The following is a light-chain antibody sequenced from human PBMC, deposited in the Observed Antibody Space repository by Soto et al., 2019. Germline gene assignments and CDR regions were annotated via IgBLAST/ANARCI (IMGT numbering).Light chain of an antibody. CDR1: QSVRSSY. CDR2: GAS. J-gene: IGKJ4*01. V-gene: IGKV3-20*01. Sequence: EIVLTQSPGTLSLSPGERATLSCRASQSVRSSYLAWYQQKPGQAPRLLIYGASSRATGIPDRFSGSGSGTDFTLTISRLEPEDFAVYYCQQYGDSITFGGGTKVDIK. CDR3: QQYGDSIT.